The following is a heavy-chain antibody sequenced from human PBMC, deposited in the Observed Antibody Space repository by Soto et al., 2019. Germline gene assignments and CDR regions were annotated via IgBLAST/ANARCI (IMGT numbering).Heavy chain of an antibody. V-gene: IGHV1-8*01. CDR2: MQPSSGRT. D-gene: IGHD3-10*01. CDR3: ARGGTPGVDY. CDR1: GYSFTSLD. J-gene: IGHJ4*02. Sequence: ASVKVSCKASGYSFTSLDINWVRQTTGQGLEWMGWMQPSSGRTGYAQKYQGRVTKTTDTSINTAYMELSSLTSADKAFYYSARGGTPGVDYWGQGTMVTVYS.